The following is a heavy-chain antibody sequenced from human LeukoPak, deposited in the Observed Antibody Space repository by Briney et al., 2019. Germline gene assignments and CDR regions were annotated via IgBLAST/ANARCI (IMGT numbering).Heavy chain of an antibody. CDR1: GFTFSSRDW. Sequence: GSLRLSCVASGFTFSSRDWMTWVRQAPGKGLEWVANIKQDGSEKNYVDSVKGRFTISRGNSKNTLYLQMNSLRAEDTAVYYCAKLSSAMIYDYWGQGTLVTVSS. V-gene: IGHV3-7*01. J-gene: IGHJ4*02. CDR3: AKLSSAMIYDY. D-gene: IGHD3-22*01. CDR2: IKQDGSEK.